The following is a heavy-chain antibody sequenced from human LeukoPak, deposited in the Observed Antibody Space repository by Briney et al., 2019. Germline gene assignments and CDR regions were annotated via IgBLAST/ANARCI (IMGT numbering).Heavy chain of an antibody. J-gene: IGHJ4*02. CDR3: ASPQRGSNNWNYF. D-gene: IGHD1-7*01. V-gene: IGHV3-21*01. CDR2: ISSSSRYI. CDR1: GFTFSSYS. Sequence: GGSLRLSCAASGFTFSSYSMNWVRQAPGKGLEWVSSISSSSRYIYYADSVKGRFTISRDNAKNSLYLQMNSLRAEDTAVYYCASPQRGSNNWNYFWGQGTLVTVSS.